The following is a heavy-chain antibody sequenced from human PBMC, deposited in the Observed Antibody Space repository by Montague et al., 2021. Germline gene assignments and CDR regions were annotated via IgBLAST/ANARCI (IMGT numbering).Heavy chain of an antibody. D-gene: IGHD7-27*01. V-gene: IGHV4-59*02. CDR1: GGSVNGYD. CDR3: GRDYWGSIDY. CDR2: VRSSGSP. J-gene: IGHJ4*01. Sequence: SETLSLTCSVSGGSVNGYDWSWIRQPPGKGLEWIGYVRSSGSPNYNPSFKSRLAISIDRSRNQFSLELSFVTAAGTAIYFCGRDYWGSIDYWGHGILVTVSS.